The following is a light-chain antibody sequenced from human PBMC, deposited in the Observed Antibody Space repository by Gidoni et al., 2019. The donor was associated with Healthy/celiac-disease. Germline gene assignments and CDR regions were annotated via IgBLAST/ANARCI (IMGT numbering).Light chain of an antibody. J-gene: IGKJ1*01. CDR3: QQYGSSPRT. V-gene: IGKV3D-20*01. Sequence: DIVLPQSPATLSLSPGERATLSCGASQSGSSSYLAWYQQKPGLAPRLLIYDASSRATGIPDRFSGSGSGTDFTLTISRLEPEDFAVYYCQQYGSSPRTFGQG. CDR2: DAS. CDR1: QSGSSSY.